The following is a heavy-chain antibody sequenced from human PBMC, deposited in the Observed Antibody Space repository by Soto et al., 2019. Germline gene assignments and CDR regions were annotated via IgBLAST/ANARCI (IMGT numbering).Heavy chain of an antibody. V-gene: IGHV4-34*01. J-gene: IGHJ4*02. Sequence: SETLSLTCAVSGGSLRGHYWSWVSQSPEKGLEWIGEINHSGFTNYNPTLKSRVTISRDASKNQFSLRLSSMTAADSAVYFCARAAVKLGATLFDSWGQGTLVTVSS. CDR3: ARAAVKLGATLFDS. D-gene: IGHD1-26*01. CDR1: GGSLRGHY. CDR2: INHSGFT.